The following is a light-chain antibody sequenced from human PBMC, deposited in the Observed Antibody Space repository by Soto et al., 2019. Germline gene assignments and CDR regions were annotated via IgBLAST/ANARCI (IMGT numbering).Light chain of an antibody. V-gene: IGKV3-15*01. CDR1: QNVSSN. CDR2: GAS. J-gene: IGKJ4*01. CDR3: QQYNNWPPLT. Sequence: EIVMTQSPATLSLSPGERATLSCRASQNVSSNLLVWYQQHPGQAPRLLIYGASTRATGIPARLSGSGSGTDFTLTISSLQSEDFAVYYCQQYNNWPPLTFGGGTKVDIK.